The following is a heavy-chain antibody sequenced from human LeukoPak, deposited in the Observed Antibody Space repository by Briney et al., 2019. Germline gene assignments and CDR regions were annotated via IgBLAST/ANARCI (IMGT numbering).Heavy chain of an antibody. D-gene: IGHD3-16*01. Sequence: ASVKLSCKASGYTFTSYGINGVRQAPGQGLEWMGWISAYNGNTIYAEKLQDRVAMTTAPSTRTVYMELTSLRSDDTAVYYCARDRRWGRDSKTPYYYYGMDVWGQGTTDTVS. V-gene: IGHV1-18*01. J-gene: IGHJ6*02. CDR3: ARDRRWGRDSKTPYYYYGMDV. CDR2: ISAYNGNT. CDR1: GYTFTSYG.